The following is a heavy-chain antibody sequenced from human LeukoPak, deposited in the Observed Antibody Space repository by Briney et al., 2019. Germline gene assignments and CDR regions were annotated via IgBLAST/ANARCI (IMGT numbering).Heavy chain of an antibody. Sequence: GESLKISCQASGYSFTKYWIAWARQMPGKGLEWMGIIYPADSDIRYSPSFQGQVTISADKSISTAYLQWSSLKASDTAMYYCARQEYCSGGSCYTWFDPWGQGTLVTVSS. V-gene: IGHV5-51*01. CDR2: IYPADSDI. J-gene: IGHJ5*02. D-gene: IGHD2-15*01. CDR3: ARQEYCSGGSCYTWFDP. CDR1: GYSFTKYW.